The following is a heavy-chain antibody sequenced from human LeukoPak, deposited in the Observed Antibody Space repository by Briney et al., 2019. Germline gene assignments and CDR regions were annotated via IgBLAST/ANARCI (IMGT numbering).Heavy chain of an antibody. CDR2: ISGSGGST. CDR3: AKTGITMIVVAPLDY. CDR1: GFTFSSYG. D-gene: IGHD3-22*01. V-gene: IGHV3-23*01. Sequence: GRSLRLSCAASGFTFSSYGMHWVRQAPGKGLEWVSAISGSGGSTYYADSVKGRFTISRDNSKNTLYLQMNSLRAEDTAVYYCAKTGITMIVVAPLDYWGQGTLVTVSS. J-gene: IGHJ4*02.